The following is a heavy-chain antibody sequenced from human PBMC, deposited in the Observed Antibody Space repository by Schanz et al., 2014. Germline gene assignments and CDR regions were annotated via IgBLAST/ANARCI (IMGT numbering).Heavy chain of an antibody. CDR2: INPNSGGT. V-gene: IGHV1-2*06. J-gene: IGHJ4*02. D-gene: IGHD1-26*01. CDR1: GYTFTDYH. CDR3: ARGSGELLGFGY. Sequence: QVQLVQSGAEVKKPGASVKVSCKSSGYTFTDYHIHWVRQAPGQGLEYMGRINPNSGGTNFAQKFQGRVTMTRDTSISTVYMELSSLRSEDTAVYYCARGSGELLGFGYWGQGTLVSVSS.